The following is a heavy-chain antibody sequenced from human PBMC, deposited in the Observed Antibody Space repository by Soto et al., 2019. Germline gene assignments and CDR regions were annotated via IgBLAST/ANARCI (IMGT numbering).Heavy chain of an antibody. V-gene: IGHV4-59*01. D-gene: IGHD3-9*01. CDR1: GGSISRYY. CDR3: ARGRYYDILTGYSDAFDI. CDR2: TYYSGST. Sequence: PETLPLTCTVSGGSISRYYWRWIRQPPGKGLEWIGYTYYSGSTKYNHSLKSRVTISVDTSKNQFSLKLSSVTAADTAVYYCARGRYYDILTGYSDAFDIWGQGTMVT. J-gene: IGHJ3*02.